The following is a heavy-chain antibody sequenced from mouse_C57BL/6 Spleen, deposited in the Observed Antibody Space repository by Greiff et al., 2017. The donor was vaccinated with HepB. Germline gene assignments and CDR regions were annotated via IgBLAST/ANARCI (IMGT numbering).Heavy chain of an antibody. CDR3: TRVNLYFDY. CDR1: GFTFSSYA. J-gene: IGHJ2*01. D-gene: IGHD4-1*02. V-gene: IGHV5-9-1*02. Sequence: EVKLMESGEGLVKPGGSLKLSCAASGFTFSSYAMSWVRQTPEKRLEWVAYISSGGDYIYYADTVKGRFTIPRDNARNTLYLQMSSLKSEDTAMYYCTRVNLYFDYWGQGTTLTVSS. CDR2: ISSGGDYI.